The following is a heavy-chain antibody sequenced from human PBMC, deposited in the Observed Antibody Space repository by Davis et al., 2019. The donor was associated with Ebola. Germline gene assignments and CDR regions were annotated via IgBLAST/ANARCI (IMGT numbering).Heavy chain of an antibody. V-gene: IGHV3-30*02. CDR2: IRNDGTFK. J-gene: IGHJ6*02. CDR1: GFAFSNYG. Sequence: GGSLRLSCAASGFAFSNYGMHWVRQAPGKRLEWVAYIRNDGTFKNYADSVRGRFTISRDNSKKTLYLQMNSLRPEDTAVYYCARDPPQARITIFGVVTRYYYYGMDVWGQGTTVTVSS. CDR3: ARDPPQARITIFGVVTRYYYYGMDV. D-gene: IGHD3-3*01.